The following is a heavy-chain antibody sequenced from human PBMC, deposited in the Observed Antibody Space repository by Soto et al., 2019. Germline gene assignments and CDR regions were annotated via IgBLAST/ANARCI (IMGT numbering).Heavy chain of an antibody. CDR3: ARDRENCYTTTCYKPSDC. CDR1: GGTFSSST. V-gene: IGHV1-69*04. Sequence: SVKVSCKASGGTFSSSTITWVRQAPGQGLEWMGRIIPIVGITNYAQKFQGRITITADIFTSTAFMEVSSLTSVDTAVYYCARDRENCYTTTCYKPSDCWGQGTLVTVSS. D-gene: IGHD2-2*02. J-gene: IGHJ4*02. CDR2: IIPIVGIT.